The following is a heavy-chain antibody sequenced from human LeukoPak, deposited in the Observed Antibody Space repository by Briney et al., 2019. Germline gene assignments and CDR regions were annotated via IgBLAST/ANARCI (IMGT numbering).Heavy chain of an antibody. J-gene: IGHJ4*02. CDR2: IKHDGSGP. CDR3: ARAREITVSGTDYFDY. V-gene: IGHV3-7*01. Sequence: PGGSLRLSCAVSGFRFSNYWMTWVRQAPGKGLEWVANIKHDGSGPSYLDSVKGRFTISRDNARNLLSLQMSSLRAEDTAVYYCARAREITVSGTDYFDYWGRGNLVTVSS. CDR1: GFRFSNYW. D-gene: IGHD6-19*01.